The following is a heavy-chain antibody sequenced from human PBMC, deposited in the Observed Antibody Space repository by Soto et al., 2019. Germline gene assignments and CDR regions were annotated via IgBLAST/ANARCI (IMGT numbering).Heavy chain of an antibody. CDR1: GYTFTSYD. V-gene: IGHV1-8*01. CDR2: MNPNSGNT. CDR3: AITYKPGGWSCFDY. J-gene: IGHJ4*02. D-gene: IGHD6-19*01. Sequence: ASVKVSCKASGYTFTSYDINWVRQATGQGLEWMGWMNPNSGNTGYAQKFQGRVTMTRNTSISTAYMELSSLRSEDTAVYYCAITYKPGGWSCFDYWGQGTLVTVYS.